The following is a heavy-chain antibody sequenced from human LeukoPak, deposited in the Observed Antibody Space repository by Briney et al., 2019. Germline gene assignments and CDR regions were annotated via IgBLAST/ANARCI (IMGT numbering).Heavy chain of an antibody. CDR3: ARDYRYYGSSGYSPY. CDR1: GYTFTGYY. V-gene: IGHV1-2*02. D-gene: IGHD3-22*01. Sequence: ASVKVSCKDSGYTFTGYYAHWVRQAPGQGLEWMGWINPNSGGTNYAQKFQGRVTMTRDTSISTVYMELSRLRSDDTAVYYCARDYRYYGSSGYSPYWGQGILVTVSS. CDR2: INPNSGGT. J-gene: IGHJ4*02.